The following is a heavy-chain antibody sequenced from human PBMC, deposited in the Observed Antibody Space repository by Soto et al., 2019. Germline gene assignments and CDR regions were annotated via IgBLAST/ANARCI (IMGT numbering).Heavy chain of an antibody. CDR3: EIVSAIVRLLDY. CDR2: ISSSGTTI. J-gene: IGHJ4*02. CDR1: GFTFSDYY. V-gene: IGHV3-11*01. D-gene: IGHD5-18*01. Sequence: LRLSCAASGFTFSDYYMSWIRQSAGEGLECVSDISSSGTTILYSDSVKSQFIISRYNAKNSLYLRTNILRAEYTAVYYCEIVSAIVRLLDYWGQGTLVTVSS.